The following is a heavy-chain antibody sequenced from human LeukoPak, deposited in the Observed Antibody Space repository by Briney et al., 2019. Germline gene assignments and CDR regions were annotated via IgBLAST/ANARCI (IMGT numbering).Heavy chain of an antibody. J-gene: IGHJ3*01. Sequence: ASVKVSCKASGYTFTGYYMHWVRQAPGQGLEWMGWINPNSGGTNYAREFQGRVTMTRDTSVTTVYMELSGLTSDDTAVFYCARGTKVGADTRGDTFDLWGQGTMVTVSS. CDR1: GYTFTGYY. CDR2: INPNSGGT. CDR3: ARGTKVGADTRGDTFDL. D-gene: IGHD1-26*01. V-gene: IGHV1-2*02.